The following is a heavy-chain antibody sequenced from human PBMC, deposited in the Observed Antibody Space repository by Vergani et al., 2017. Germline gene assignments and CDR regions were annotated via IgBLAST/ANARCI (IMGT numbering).Heavy chain of an antibody. CDR2: ISSSSSTI. CDR1: GFTFSSYS. J-gene: IGHJ6*02. CDR3: ARDTAMVGVYYYYYYGMDV. D-gene: IGHD5-18*01. Sequence: EVQLVESGGGLVQPGGSLRPSCAASGFTFSSYSMNWVRQAPGKGLEWVSYISSSSSTIYYADFVKGRFTISRDNAKNSLYLQMNSLRAEDTAVYYCARDTAMVGVYYYYYYGMDVWGQGTTVTVSS. V-gene: IGHV3-48*01.